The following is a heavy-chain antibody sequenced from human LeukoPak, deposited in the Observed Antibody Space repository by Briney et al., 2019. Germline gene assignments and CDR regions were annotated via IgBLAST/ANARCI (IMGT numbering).Heavy chain of an antibody. J-gene: IGHJ4*02. CDR2: IWYDGTHK. CDR3: ANDRGDGYKGFDS. Sequence: PGGSLTLSCAASGFTVSNDYMAWVRQAPGRGLEWVAVIWYDGTHKFYADSVKGRFTISRDNSKNTLYLQMNSLRAEDTAVFYCANDRGDGYKGFDSWGQGTLVTVSS. V-gene: IGHV3-33*06. D-gene: IGHD5-24*01. CDR1: GFTVSNDY.